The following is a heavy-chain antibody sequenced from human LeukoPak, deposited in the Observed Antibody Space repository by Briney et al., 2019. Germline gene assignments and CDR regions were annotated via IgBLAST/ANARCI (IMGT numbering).Heavy chain of an antibody. J-gene: IGHJ4*02. Sequence: GGSLRLSCAASGFTFSSYAMSWVRQAPGKGLEWVAFIRYDGSNKYYADTVKGRFTISRDNSKNTLYLQMNSLRAEDTAVYYCPYLGDMGQYSYFDYWGQGTLVTVSS. CDR2: IRYDGSNK. CDR3: PYLGDMGQYSYFDY. V-gene: IGHV3-30*02. CDR1: GFTFSSYA. D-gene: IGHD3-16*01.